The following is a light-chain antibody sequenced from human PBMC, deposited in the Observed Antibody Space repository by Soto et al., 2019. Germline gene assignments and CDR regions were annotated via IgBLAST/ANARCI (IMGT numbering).Light chain of an antibody. CDR3: QVWDSSIHVV. CDR1: SNIGAGYD. J-gene: IGLJ2*01. V-gene: IGLV3-9*01. Sequence: VLTQPPSVSGAPGQRVTISCTGSSSNIGAGYDVHWYQQKPGQAPVLVIYRDSNRPSGIPERFSGSNSGNTATLTISRAQAGDEADYYCQVWDSSIHVVFGGGTKLTVL. CDR2: RDS.